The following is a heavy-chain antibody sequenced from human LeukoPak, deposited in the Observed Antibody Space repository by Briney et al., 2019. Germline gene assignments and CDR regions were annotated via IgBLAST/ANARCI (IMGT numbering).Heavy chain of an antibody. V-gene: IGHV1-2*02. D-gene: IGHD4-17*01. Sequence: ASVKVSCKTSGYTFSDYYIHWIRQAPGQGLEWVGWINPNSGDTDYSQKYQVRVTVTRATSISTAYMELGRLRSNDTAVYYCARRGPTTVRPRPQRGGRYYFDYWGQGTLVTVSS. CDR3: ARRGPTTVRPRPQRGGRYYFDY. J-gene: IGHJ4*02. CDR2: INPNSGDT. CDR1: GYTFSDYY.